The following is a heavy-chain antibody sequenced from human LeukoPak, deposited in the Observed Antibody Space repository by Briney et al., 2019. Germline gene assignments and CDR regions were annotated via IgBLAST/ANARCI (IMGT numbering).Heavy chain of an antibody. CDR2: IYHSGST. V-gene: IGHV4-4*02. J-gene: IGHJ6*03. Sequence: SETLSLTCAVSGGSISSSNWWSWVRQPPGKGLEWIGEIYHSGSTNYNPSLKSRVTISVDKSKNQFSLKLSSVTAADTAVYYCARVWGPGRYYYYMDVWGKGTTVTVSS. D-gene: IGHD7-27*01. CDR1: GGSISSSNW. CDR3: ARVWGPGRYYYYMDV.